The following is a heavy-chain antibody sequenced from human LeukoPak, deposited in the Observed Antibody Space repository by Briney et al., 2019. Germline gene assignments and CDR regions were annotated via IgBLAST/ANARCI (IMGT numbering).Heavy chain of an antibody. Sequence: GRSLRLSCAASGFTFSGYYMSWIRQAPGKGLEWVSYISSSGSTIYYADSVKGRFTISRDNAKNSLYLQMNSLRAEDTAVYYCARVPEAVAAYYYYMDVWGKGTTVTVSS. V-gene: IGHV3-11*01. J-gene: IGHJ6*03. CDR2: ISSSGSTI. CDR3: ARVPEAVAAYYYYMDV. CDR1: GFTFSGYY. D-gene: IGHD6-19*01.